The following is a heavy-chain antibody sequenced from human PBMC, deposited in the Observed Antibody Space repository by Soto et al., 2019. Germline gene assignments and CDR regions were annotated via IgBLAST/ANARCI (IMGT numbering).Heavy chain of an antibody. Sequence: PGGSLRLSCAASGFTFSSYSMNWVRQAPGKGLEWVSSISSSSSYIYYADSVKGRFTISRDNAKNSLYLQMNSLRAEDTAVYYCARDQSSGYSSGWYPYFDYWGQGTLVTVSS. D-gene: IGHD6-19*01. CDR3: ARDQSSGYSSGWYPYFDY. CDR1: GFTFSSYS. J-gene: IGHJ4*02. CDR2: ISSSSSYI. V-gene: IGHV3-21*01.